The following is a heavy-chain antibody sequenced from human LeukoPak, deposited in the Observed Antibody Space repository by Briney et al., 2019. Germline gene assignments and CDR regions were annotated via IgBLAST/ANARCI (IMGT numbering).Heavy chain of an antibody. D-gene: IGHD2-21*02. V-gene: IGHV3-30*18. CDR2: TSNDGINK. J-gene: IGHJ6*02. CDR3: VKDRLQGYYYGMDV. CDR1: GLTLNTHG. Sequence: GGSLRLSCAASGLTLNTHGIHWVRQAPGKGLEWVAVTSNDGINKYYGASVKGRFTITRDPSKNTLHLEMNSLRGEDTAVYYCVKDRLQGYYYGMDVWGQGTTVTVSS.